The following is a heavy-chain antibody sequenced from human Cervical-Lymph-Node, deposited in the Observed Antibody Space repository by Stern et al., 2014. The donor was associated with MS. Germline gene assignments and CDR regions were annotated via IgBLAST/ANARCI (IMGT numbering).Heavy chain of an antibody. J-gene: IGHJ4*02. Sequence: VQLVESGGGVVQPGRSLRLSCAASGFTFTSYGMHWVRQAPGKGLEWVAGISFDGSDKDYSDSVKGRFTVSRDTSKNTLYLQMDGLRPADTAIYFCAREMGTPYVSWGQGTLVTVSS. CDR3: AREMGTPYVS. V-gene: IGHV3-30*04. CDR2: ISFDGSDK. CDR1: GFTFTSYG. D-gene: IGHD5-24*01.